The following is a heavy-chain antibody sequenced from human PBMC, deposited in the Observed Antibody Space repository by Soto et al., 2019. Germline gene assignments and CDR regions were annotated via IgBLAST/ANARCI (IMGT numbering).Heavy chain of an antibody. CDR3: ARVRGYYLAPYYYCGMDV. CDR1: GFTFSSYA. J-gene: IGHJ6*02. D-gene: IGHD3-22*01. Sequence: QVQLVESGGGVVQPGRSLRLSCAAFGFTFSSYAMHWVRQAPGKGLEWVAVISYDGSNKYYADSVKGRFTISRDNSKNPMYLHMNNLRDEDTAVYYCARVRGYYLAPYYYCGMDVWGQGTTVTVSS. V-gene: IGHV3-30-3*01. CDR2: ISYDGSNK.